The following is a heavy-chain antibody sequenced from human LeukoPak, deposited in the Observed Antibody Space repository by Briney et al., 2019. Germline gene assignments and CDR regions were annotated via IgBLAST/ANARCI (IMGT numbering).Heavy chain of an antibody. CDR2: IYYSGST. Sequence: PSETLSLTCTVSGGSISSGGYYWSWIRQHPGTGLEWIGYIYYSGSTYYNPSLKSRVTISVDTSKNQFSLKLSSVTAADTAVYYCARGTYYYDSSGYYFDYWGQGTLVTVSS. J-gene: IGHJ4*02. CDR3: ARGTYYYDSSGYYFDY. CDR1: GGSISSGGYY. V-gene: IGHV4-31*03. D-gene: IGHD3-22*01.